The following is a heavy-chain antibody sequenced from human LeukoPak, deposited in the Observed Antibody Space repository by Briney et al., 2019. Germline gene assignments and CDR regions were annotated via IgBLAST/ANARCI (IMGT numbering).Heavy chain of an antibody. CDR1: GXSVSSNIPA. CDR3: ARVRDDYNYYFDY. Sequence: SQTLSLTWAISGXSVSSNIPAWNWIRQSPSRGLESLGRTYYRSKWYTEYALSVKSRITINPDTSKNHFSLQLNSVTPEDTAVYYCARVRDDYNYYFDYWGQGTLVTVSS. CDR2: TYYRSKWYT. V-gene: IGHV6-1*01. J-gene: IGHJ4*02. D-gene: IGHD5-24*01.